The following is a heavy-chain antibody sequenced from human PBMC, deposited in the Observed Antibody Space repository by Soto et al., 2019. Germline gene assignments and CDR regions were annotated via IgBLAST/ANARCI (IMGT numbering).Heavy chain of an antibody. CDR3: ARTDYDFWSGYYGKNNWFDP. Sequence: SETLSFTCTVSGGSISSYYWSWIRQPPGKGLEWIGYIYYSGSTNYNPSLKSRVTISVDTSKNQFSLKLSSVTAADTAVYYCARTDYDFWSGYYGKNNWFDPWGQGTLVTVSS. CDR1: GGSISSYY. V-gene: IGHV4-59*01. CDR2: IYYSGST. J-gene: IGHJ5*02. D-gene: IGHD3-3*01.